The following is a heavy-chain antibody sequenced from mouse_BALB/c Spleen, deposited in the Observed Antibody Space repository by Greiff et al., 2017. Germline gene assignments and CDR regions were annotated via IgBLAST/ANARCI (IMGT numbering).Heavy chain of an antibody. CDR1: GFTFSDYG. Sequence: EVKLMESGGGLVQPGGSRNLSCAASGFTFSDYGMPWVRQAPGKGLEWVAFISNLAYSIYYAATVTGRFTISRENAKNTLYLEMSSLRSEDTAMYYCARSTVMGYAMDYWGQGTSVTVSS. J-gene: IGHJ4*01. D-gene: IGHD1-1*01. CDR3: ARSTVMGYAMDY. V-gene: IGHV5-15*02. CDR2: ISNLAYSI.